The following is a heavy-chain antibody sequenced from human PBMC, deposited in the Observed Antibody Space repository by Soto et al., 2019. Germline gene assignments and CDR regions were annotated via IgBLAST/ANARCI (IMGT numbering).Heavy chain of an antibody. V-gene: IGHV3-23*01. CDR1: GFTFSSYA. CDR2: ISGSGGST. CDR3: AKVEWLRLLRYFDY. Sequence: GGSLRLSCAASGFTFSSYAMSWVRQAPGKGLEWVSAISGSGGSTYYADSVKGRFTIPRDNSKNTLYLQMNSLRAEDTAVYYCAKVEWLRLLRYFDYWGQGTLVTVSS. D-gene: IGHD5-12*01. J-gene: IGHJ4*02.